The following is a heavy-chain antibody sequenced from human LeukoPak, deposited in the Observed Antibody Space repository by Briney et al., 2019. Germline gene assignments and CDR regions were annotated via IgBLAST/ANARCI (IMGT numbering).Heavy chain of an antibody. J-gene: IGHJ4*01. CDR2: INAYNGDT. CDR1: GYTFTRYG. CDR3: ARDEGSYYDYFDY. V-gene: IGHV1-18*01. Sequence: ASVKVSCKASGYTFTRYGISWVRQVPGQGLEWMGWINAYNGDTNYAQKLQGRVTMTTDTSTSTAYMELRSPRSDDTAVYYCARDEGSYYDYFDYWGHGTQVTVSS. D-gene: IGHD3-22*01.